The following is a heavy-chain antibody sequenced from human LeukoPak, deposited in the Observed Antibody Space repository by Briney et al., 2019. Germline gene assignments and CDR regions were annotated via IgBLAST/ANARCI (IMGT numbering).Heavy chain of an antibody. J-gene: IGHJ6*03. Sequence: GGSLRLSCAASGFTFDDYGMSWVRQAPGKGLEWVSGINWNGGSTGYADSVKGRFTISRDNAKNSLYLQMNSLRAEDTALYYCAREVHYDFWSGYYTYYYYMDVWGKGTTVTVSS. D-gene: IGHD3-3*01. CDR3: AREVHYDFWSGYYTYYYYMDV. CDR2: INWNGGST. V-gene: IGHV3-20*04. CDR1: GFTFDDYG.